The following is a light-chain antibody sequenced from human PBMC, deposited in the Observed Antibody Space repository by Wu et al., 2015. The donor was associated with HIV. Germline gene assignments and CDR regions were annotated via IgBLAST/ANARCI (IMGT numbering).Light chain of an antibody. CDR2: DAS. Sequence: EIVLTQSPATLSLSPGERATLSCRASQTISNSLAWFLQKRGQAPRLLIYDASNRVTGIPPRFSGSGSGTDFTLTISSLEPEDFAVYYCQQRSNWPPLTFGGRDQGGDQT. CDR1: QTISNS. V-gene: IGKV3-11*01. J-gene: IGKJ4*01. CDR3: QQRSNWPPLT.